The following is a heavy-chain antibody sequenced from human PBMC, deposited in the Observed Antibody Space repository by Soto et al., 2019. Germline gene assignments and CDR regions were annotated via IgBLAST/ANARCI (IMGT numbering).Heavy chain of an antibody. CDR1: GYTFTGYA. Sequence: ASGKVSCKASGYTFTGYAMHWGRQAPGQKLEWMGWINACNGNTKYSQKFQGRVTITRDTSASTAYMELSSLRSEDTAVYYCARAVAVAADFDYWGQGTLVTVSS. CDR3: ARAVAVAADFDY. V-gene: IGHV1-3*01. D-gene: IGHD6-19*01. CDR2: INACNGNT. J-gene: IGHJ4*02.